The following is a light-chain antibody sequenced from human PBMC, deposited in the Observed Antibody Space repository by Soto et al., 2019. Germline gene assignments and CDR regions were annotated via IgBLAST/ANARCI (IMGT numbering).Light chain of an antibody. CDR2: GAS. CDR3: QQYVSYLRK. J-gene: IGKJ1*01. V-gene: IGKV3-20*01. CDR1: QSVSSRY. Sequence: EIVLTQSPGTLSLSXGERATLSCRASQSVSSRYLAWYQQKPGQAPRLLIYGASSRATDIPDRFSGSGSGTGFALTISGLEPEDYALYYCQQYVSYLRKFGQGT.